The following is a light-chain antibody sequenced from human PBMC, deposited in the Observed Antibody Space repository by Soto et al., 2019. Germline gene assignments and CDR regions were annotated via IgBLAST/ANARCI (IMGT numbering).Light chain of an antibody. J-gene: IGLJ2*01. CDR3: CSYAGTYTPVV. CDR1: SSDVGGYNY. CDR2: DVS. V-gene: IGLV2-11*01. Sequence: QSALTQPRSVSGSPGQSVTISCAGTSSDVGGYNYVSWYQQYPGKAPKLMISDVSKRPSGVPDRFSGSKSGNTASLTISWLQAEDEADYYCCSYAGTYTPVVFGGGTKLTVL.